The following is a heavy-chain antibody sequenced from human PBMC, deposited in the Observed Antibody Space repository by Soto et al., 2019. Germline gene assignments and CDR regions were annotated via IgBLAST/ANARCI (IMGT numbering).Heavy chain of an antibody. J-gene: IGHJ5*02. Sequence: VHLVQSGAEVTKPGSSVKVSCTSSGGTFIRYAIRWVRQAPGQGLEWMGGIITIFGTANYAQKFQGRVTITADEATSTAYMELSRLRSEDTAVYYCARGPTEEWFDPWVKGTLVTVSS. V-gene: IGHV1-69*12. CDR1: GGTFIRYA. CDR3: ARGPTEEWFDP. CDR2: IITIFGTA.